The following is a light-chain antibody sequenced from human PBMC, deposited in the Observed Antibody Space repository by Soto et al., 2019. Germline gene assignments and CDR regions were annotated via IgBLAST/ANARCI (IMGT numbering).Light chain of an antibody. J-gene: IGKJ2*01. Sequence: EIVMRQSPATLYVSPGERATVSCRASQSVSSNLAWYHQKPGQAPRLLIYGASNRATVIPDRFSGSGSGTEFTLTIGSLQSEDFAVYYCQQYNNWPRTFGQGTKLEIK. CDR3: QQYNNWPRT. V-gene: IGKV3-15*01. CDR1: QSVSSN. CDR2: GAS.